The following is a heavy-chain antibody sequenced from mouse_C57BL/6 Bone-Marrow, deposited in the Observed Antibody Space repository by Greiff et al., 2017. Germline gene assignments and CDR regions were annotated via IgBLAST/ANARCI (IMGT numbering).Heavy chain of an antibody. J-gene: IGHJ2*01. V-gene: IGHV1-52*01. D-gene: IGHD2-5*01. CDR3: ARRGSDSNYGDY. Sequence: QVQLQQPGAELVRPGSSVKLSCKASGYTFTSYWMHWVKQRPIQGLEWIGNIDPSDSETHYNQKFKDKATLTVEKSSSTAYMQLSSLTSEDSAVYYCARRGSDSNYGDYWGQGTTLTVSS. CDR1: GYTFTSYW. CDR2: IDPSDSET.